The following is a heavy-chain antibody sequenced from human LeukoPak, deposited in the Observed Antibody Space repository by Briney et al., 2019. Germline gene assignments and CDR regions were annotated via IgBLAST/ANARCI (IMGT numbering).Heavy chain of an antibody. D-gene: IGHD1-1*01. CDR2: IYYSGST. CDR1: GGSISSYY. J-gene: IGHJ3*02. Sequence: KASETLSLTCTVSGGSISSYYWSWIRQPPGKGLEWIGSIYYSGSTYYNPSLKSRVTISVDTSKNQFSLKLSSVTAADTAVYYCARVFTQNGAFDIWGQGTMVTVSS. CDR3: ARVFTQNGAFDI. V-gene: IGHV4-59*12.